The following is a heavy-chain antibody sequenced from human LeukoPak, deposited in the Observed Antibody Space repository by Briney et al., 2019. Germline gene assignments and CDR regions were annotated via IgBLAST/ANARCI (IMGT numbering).Heavy chain of an antibody. J-gene: IGHJ4*02. V-gene: IGHV1-69*13. Sequence: GASVKVSCKASGGTFSSYAISWVRQAPGQGLEWMGGIIPIFGTANYAQKFRGRVTITADESTSTAYMELSSLRSEDTAVYYRARVTAMGNFYFDYWGQGTLVTVSS. CDR3: ARVTAMGNFYFDY. D-gene: IGHD4-23*01. CDR1: GGTFSSYA. CDR2: IIPIFGTA.